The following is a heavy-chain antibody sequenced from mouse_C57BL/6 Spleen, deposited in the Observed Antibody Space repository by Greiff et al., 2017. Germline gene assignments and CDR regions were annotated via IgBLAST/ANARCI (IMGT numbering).Heavy chain of an antibody. CDR3: ARRAVTTNFDY. Sequence: EVNVVESGGGLVKPGGSLKLSCAASGFTFSDYGMHWVRQAPEKGLEWVAYISSGSSTIYYADTVKGRFTISRDNAKNTLFLQMTSLRSEDTAMYYCARRAVTTNFDYWGQGTTLTVSS. V-gene: IGHV5-17*01. CDR1: GFTFSDYG. D-gene: IGHD2-2*01. J-gene: IGHJ2*01. CDR2: ISSGSSTI.